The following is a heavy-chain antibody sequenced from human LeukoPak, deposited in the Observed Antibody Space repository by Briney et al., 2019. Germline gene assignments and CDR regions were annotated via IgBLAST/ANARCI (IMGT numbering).Heavy chain of an antibody. CDR1: GFTFSSYG. J-gene: IGHJ4*02. D-gene: IGHD3-9*01. Sequence: PGGSLRLSCAASGFTFSSYGMHWVRQAPGKGLEWVAFIRYDGSNKYYADSARGRFTISRDNSKNTLYLQMNSLRAEDTAVYYCAKSEVDDWLLSYWGQGTLVTVSS. V-gene: IGHV3-30*02. CDR2: IRYDGSNK. CDR3: AKSEVDDWLLSY.